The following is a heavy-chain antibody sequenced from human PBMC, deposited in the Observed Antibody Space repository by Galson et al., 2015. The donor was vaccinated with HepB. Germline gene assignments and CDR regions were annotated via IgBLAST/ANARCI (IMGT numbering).Heavy chain of an antibody. CDR3: ASSSDPTRNWHFDL. CDR2: IYGGGDT. CDR1: GLIVSNNY. V-gene: IGHV3-66*02. J-gene: IGHJ2*01. D-gene: IGHD6-19*01. Sequence: SLRLSCAASGLIVSNNYMTWVRQAPGKGLEWVSLIYGGGDTTYADSVRGRFTISRDISKSTLYVHMTSLTTEDTAVYYCASSSDPTRNWHFDLWGRGTLVIVSS.